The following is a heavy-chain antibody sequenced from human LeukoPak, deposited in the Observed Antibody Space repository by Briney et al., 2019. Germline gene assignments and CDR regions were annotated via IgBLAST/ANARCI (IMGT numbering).Heavy chain of an antibody. CDR1: GFTFSSYA. D-gene: IGHD3-22*01. CDR3: ARGVGNYRYYFDS. Sequence: GGSLRLSCAASGFTFSSYAMNWIRQAPGKGLEWVASVSSSGAYIYYADLMEGRFIISRDNAKNSLILQMNSLRAEDTAVYYCARGVGNYRYYFDSWGQGTLVTVSS. CDR2: VSSSGAYI. J-gene: IGHJ4*02. V-gene: IGHV3-21*01.